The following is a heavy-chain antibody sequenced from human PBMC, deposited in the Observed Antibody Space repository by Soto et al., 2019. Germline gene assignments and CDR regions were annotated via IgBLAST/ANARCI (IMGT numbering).Heavy chain of an antibody. V-gene: IGHV3-48*02. CDR2: ISTSGATR. J-gene: IGHJ4*02. CDR1: GFTFSTDS. D-gene: IGHD6-19*01. CDR3: ARFFRSGFDY. Sequence: GGSLRLSCVASGFTFSTDSMNWVRQAPGKGLEWVAHISTSGATRYYADSVKGRFTISRDNAKTSLYLQMDSLRNEDTAGYYCARFFRSGFDYWGPGTLVNLSS.